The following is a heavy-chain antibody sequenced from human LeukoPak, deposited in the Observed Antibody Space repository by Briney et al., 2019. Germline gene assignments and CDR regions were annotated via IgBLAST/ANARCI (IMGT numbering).Heavy chain of an antibody. CDR1: GFTFSSYG. CDR3: ARDEAVAAAGTFDY. Sequence: GGSLRLSCAASGFTFSSYGMHWVRQAPGKGLEWVAVTWYDGSNKYYADSVKGRFTISRDNSKNTLYLQMNSLRAEDTAVYYCARDEAVAAAGTFDYWGQGTLVSVSS. V-gene: IGHV3-33*01. D-gene: IGHD6-13*01. CDR2: TWYDGSNK. J-gene: IGHJ4*02.